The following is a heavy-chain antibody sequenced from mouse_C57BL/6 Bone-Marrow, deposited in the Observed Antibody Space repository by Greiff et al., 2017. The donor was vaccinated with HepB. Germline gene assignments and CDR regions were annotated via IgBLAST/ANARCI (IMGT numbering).Heavy chain of an antibody. CDR2: IDPNSGGT. D-gene: IGHD1-1*01. Sequence: QVQLQQPGAELVKPGASVKLSCKASGYTFTSYWMHWVKQRPGRGLEWIGRIDPNSGGTKYNEKFKSKATLTVDKPSSTAYMQLSSLTSEDSAVYYCARGGVIWYYGSEDAMDYWGQGTSVTVSS. J-gene: IGHJ4*01. CDR1: GYTFTSYW. V-gene: IGHV1-72*01. CDR3: ARGGVIWYYGSEDAMDY.